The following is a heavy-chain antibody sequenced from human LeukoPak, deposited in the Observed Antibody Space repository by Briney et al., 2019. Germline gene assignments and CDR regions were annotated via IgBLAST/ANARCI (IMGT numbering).Heavy chain of an antibody. CDR3: AKKLLSFGEVIDY. V-gene: IGHV3-23*01. CDR1: GFTFSSDA. J-gene: IGHJ4*02. D-gene: IGHD3-10*01. CDR2: ISGSGGST. Sequence: GGSLRLSCAASGFTFSSDAMSWVRQAPGKGLEWVSAISGSGGSTYYADSVKGRFTISRDNSKNTLYLQMNSLRAEDTAVYYCAKKLLSFGEVIDYWGQGTLVTVSS.